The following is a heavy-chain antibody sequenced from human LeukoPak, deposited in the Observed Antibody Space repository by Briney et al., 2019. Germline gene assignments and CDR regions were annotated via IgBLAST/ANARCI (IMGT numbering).Heavy chain of an antibody. CDR2: IYYSGRT. D-gene: IGHD6-13*01. CDR1: GGPIGSYY. V-gene: IGHV4-59*01. Sequence: SETLSLTCTVSGGPIGSYYWSRIRQPPGQGLEWIGYIYYSGRTNYNPSLKSRVTISVDTSKNQFSLKLSSVTAADTAVYYCARARNIAAAGTYAFDIWGQGTMVTVSS. J-gene: IGHJ3*02. CDR3: ARARNIAAAGTYAFDI.